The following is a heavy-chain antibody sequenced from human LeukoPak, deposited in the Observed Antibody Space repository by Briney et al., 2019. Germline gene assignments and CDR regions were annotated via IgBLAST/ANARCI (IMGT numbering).Heavy chain of an antibody. V-gene: IGHV4-34*01. J-gene: IGHJ4*02. CDR1: GGSFSGYY. D-gene: IGHD3-22*01. CDR2: INHSGST. CDR3: ARVLGRYYDSSGFFDY. Sequence: ETLSLTCAVYGGSFSGYYWSWIRQPPGRGLEWIGEINHSGSTNYNPSLKSRVTISVDTSKIQFSLKLSSVTAADTAVYYCARVLGRYYDSSGFFDYWGQGTLVTVSS.